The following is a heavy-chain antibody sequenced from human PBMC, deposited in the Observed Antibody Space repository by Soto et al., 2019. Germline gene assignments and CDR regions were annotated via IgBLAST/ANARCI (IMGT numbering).Heavy chain of an antibody. J-gene: IGHJ4*01. V-gene: IGHV3-11*01. D-gene: IGHD6-19*01. CDR3: GKRSGALAANFPYYFDY. CDR1: GFRFSDHY. CDR2: ISSGSSTI. Sequence: QVQLVESGGGLVKPGGSLRLSCAAAGFRFSDHYMTWIRQAPGKGLEWVSYISSGSSTIYYAHSVKGRFTISRDNRKNLPNLQMNSLRGEDPGVYYFGKRSGALAANFPYYFDYWGHGTLVTVSS.